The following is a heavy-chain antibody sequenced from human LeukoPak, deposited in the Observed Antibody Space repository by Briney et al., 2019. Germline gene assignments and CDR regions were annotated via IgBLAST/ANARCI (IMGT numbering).Heavy chain of an antibody. V-gene: IGHV4-59*01. CDR2: IYYIGST. Sequence: PSETLSLTCTVSGGSISSYYWSWIRQPPGKGLEWIGYIYYIGSTNYNPSLKSRVTISVDTSKNQFSLKLSSVTAADTAVYYCARDAGYYGMDVWGQGTTVTVSS. CDR1: GGSISSYY. J-gene: IGHJ6*02. D-gene: IGHD3-10*01. CDR3: ARDAGYYGMDV.